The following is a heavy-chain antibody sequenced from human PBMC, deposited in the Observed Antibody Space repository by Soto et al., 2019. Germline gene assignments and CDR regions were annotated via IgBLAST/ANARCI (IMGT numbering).Heavy chain of an antibody. CDR2: INAGNGNT. D-gene: IGHD2-21*01. CDR3: ARSEINYSRFDS. J-gene: IGHJ4*02. V-gene: IGHV1-3*01. CDR1: GYTFINYA. Sequence: ASVKVSCKASGYTFINYALHWVGQAPGQRLDWIGRINAGNGNTKYSQKFQGRVTITRDTSASTAYMELSSLRSEDTAIYYCARSEINYSRFDSWGQGTLVTVSS.